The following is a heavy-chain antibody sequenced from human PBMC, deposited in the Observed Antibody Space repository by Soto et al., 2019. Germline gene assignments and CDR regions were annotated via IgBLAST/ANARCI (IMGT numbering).Heavy chain of an antibody. Sequence: SETLSLTCTVSGGSISSSGGYYWIWIRQHPGKGLEWIGYIYYTGNAYYNPSLKSRVTISVDTSENQFSLKLNSVTAADTAVYFCARYNSGALDYWGQGTLVTVSS. CDR3: ARYNSGALDY. V-gene: IGHV4-31*03. J-gene: IGHJ4*02. CDR1: GGSISSSGGYY. D-gene: IGHD3-10*01. CDR2: IYYTGNA.